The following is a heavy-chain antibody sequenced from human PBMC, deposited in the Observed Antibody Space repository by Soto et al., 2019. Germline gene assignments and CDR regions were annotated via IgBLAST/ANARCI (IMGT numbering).Heavy chain of an antibody. Sequence: ASETLSLTCAVYGGSFSGYYWSWIRQPPGKGLEWIGEINHSGSTNYNPSLKSRVTISVDTSKNQFSLKLSSVTAADTAVYYCARERTTGYDYWGQGTLVTVSS. V-gene: IGHV4-34*01. D-gene: IGHD4-17*01. CDR1: GGSFSGYY. CDR2: INHSGST. CDR3: ARERTTGYDY. J-gene: IGHJ4*02.